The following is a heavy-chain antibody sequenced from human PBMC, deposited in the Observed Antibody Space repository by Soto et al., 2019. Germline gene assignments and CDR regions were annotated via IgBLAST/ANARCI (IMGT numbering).Heavy chain of an antibody. D-gene: IGHD3-9*01. Sequence: SETLSLTCTVSGGSISSGGYYWSWIRQHPGKGLEWIGYIYYSGSTYYNPSLKSRVTISVDTSKNQFSLKLSSVTAADTAVYYCARDFESAFGYWGQGTLVTVSS. CDR3: ARDFESAFGY. CDR1: GGSISSGGYY. V-gene: IGHV4-31*03. J-gene: IGHJ4*02. CDR2: IYYSGST.